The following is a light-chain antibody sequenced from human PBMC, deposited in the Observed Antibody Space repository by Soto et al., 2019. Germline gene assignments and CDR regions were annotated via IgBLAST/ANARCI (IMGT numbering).Light chain of an antibody. Sequence: EIVLTQSPVILSVSAGQRWPLXCRASQSVSSSYLACYQQKPGQAPRLLIYGASSRATGIPDRFSGSGSGTDFTLTISRLEPEDFAVYYCQQYGSSPWTFGQGTKVDIK. V-gene: IGKV3-20*01. CDR2: GAS. J-gene: IGKJ1*01. CDR3: QQYGSSPWT. CDR1: QSVSSSY.